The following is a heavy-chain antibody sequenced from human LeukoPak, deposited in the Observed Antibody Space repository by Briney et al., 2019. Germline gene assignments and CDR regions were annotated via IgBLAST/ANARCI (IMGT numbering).Heavy chain of an antibody. CDR1: GYTLNDIS. V-gene: IGHV1-69*02. Sequence: SVRVSCKVSGYTLNDISMHWVRQAPGQGLEWMGRIIPILGIANYAQKFQGRVTITADKSTSTAYMELSSLRSEDTAVYYCASQHWFGVYYYYGMDVWGQGTTVTVSS. CDR3: ASQHWFGVYYYYGMDV. CDR2: IIPILGIA. D-gene: IGHD3-10*01. J-gene: IGHJ6*02.